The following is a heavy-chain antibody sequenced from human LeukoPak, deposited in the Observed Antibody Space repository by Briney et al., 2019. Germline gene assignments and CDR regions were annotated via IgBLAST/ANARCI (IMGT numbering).Heavy chain of an antibody. CDR1: GASISTYS. Sequence: SETLSLTCTVSGASISTYSWGWIRQPPGKGLECIGSVFYGGTANHNPSLKSRVSMSLGTSKNQFYLKLNSVTAADTAMCYCARALIRGIIRPETDAFDVWGRGTMVTVSS. J-gene: IGHJ3*01. CDR2: VFYGGTA. D-gene: IGHD3-10*01. CDR3: ARALIRGIIRPETDAFDV. V-gene: IGHV4-59*01.